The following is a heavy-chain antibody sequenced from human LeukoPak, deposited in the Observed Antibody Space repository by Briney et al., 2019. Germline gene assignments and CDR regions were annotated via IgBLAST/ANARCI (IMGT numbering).Heavy chain of an antibody. V-gene: IGHV3-21*01. CDR1: GFTFSTYS. J-gene: IGHJ4*02. CDR2: ISSSSYI. D-gene: IGHD4-17*01. Sequence: PGGSLRLSCAASGFTFSTYSMNWVRQAPGKELEWVSSISSSSYIYYADSVKGRFTISRDNAKNSLYLQMNSLRADDTAVYYCASGDYGDYAGPSGYWGQGTLVTVSS. CDR3: ASGDYGDYAGPSGY.